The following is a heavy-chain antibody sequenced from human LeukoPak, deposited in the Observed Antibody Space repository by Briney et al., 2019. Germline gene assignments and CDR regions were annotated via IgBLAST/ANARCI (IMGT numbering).Heavy chain of an antibody. D-gene: IGHD3-10*01. CDR1: GGSIRSYY. V-gene: IGHV4-59*08. CDR3: ARRVGFYGSGSLNYFDP. CDR2: IYYSGST. Sequence: PSETLSLTCTVSGGSIRSYYWSWIRQPPGKGLEWIGYIYYSGSTNYNPSLKSRVTISVDTSKNQFSLKLNSVTAADTAVYFCARRVGFYGSGSLNYFDPWGQGILVSVS. J-gene: IGHJ5*01.